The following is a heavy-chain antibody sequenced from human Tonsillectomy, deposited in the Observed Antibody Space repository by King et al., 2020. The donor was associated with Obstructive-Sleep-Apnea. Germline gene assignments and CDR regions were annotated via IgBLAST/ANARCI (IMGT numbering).Heavy chain of an antibody. D-gene: IGHD1-14*01. CDR1: VFSFTSSS. V-gene: IGHV1-58*02. J-gene: IGHJ4*02. CDR3: AAVPDRDGDFDY. Sequence: QLVQSGPEVKKPGTSVKVSCKASVFSFTSSSMHWVRQARVQRLVWIGWFVVCSGNTLYGQRFQQRVTITRDGSTSPAYMELTSLRSDDTAVYYLAAVPDRDGDFDYWGQGTLVTVSP. CDR2: FVVCSGNT.